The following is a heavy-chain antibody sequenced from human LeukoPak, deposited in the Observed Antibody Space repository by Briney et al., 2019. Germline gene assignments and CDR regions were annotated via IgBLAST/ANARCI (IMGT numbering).Heavy chain of an antibody. CDR1: GGSISSYY. D-gene: IGHD3-3*01. V-gene: IGHV4-59*01. J-gene: IGHJ6*01. CDR2: IYYSGST. CDR3: ARGGPDFWSGYRLYGMDV. Sequence: SETLSLIRTVSGGSISSYYWSWIRQPPGKGLEWIGYIYYSGSTNYNPSLKSRVTISVDTSKNQFSLKLSSVTAADTAVYYCARGGPDFWSGYRLYGMDVWGQRSSASVSS.